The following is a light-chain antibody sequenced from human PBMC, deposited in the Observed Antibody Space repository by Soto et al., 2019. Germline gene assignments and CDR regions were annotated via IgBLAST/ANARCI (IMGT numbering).Light chain of an antibody. J-gene: IGKJ4*01. CDR1: QTISSY. V-gene: IGKV3-11*01. CDR2: DAS. Sequence: EIVLTQSPATLSLSPGERATLSCRASQTISSYLAWYQQKTGQAPRLLIYDASNRAAGIPARFSGFGSGTDFTLTISSLEPENVAIYYCQQRTNWPLTFGGGTNVEIK. CDR3: QQRTNWPLT.